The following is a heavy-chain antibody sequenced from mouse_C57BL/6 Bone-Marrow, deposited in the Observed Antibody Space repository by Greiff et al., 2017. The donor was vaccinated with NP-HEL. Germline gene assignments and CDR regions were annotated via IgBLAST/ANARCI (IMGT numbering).Heavy chain of an antibody. J-gene: IGHJ1*03. V-gene: IGHV2-3*01. D-gene: IGHD1-1*01. CDR2: IWGDGST. CDR3: ANLTTVVADWYFDV. CDR1: GFSLTSYG. Sequence: VHLVESGPGLVAPSQSLSITCTVSGFSLTSYGVSWVRQPPGKGLEWLGVIWGDGSTNYHSALISRLSNSKDNSKSQVFLKLNSLQTDDTATYYCANLTTVVADWYFDVWGTGTTVTVSS.